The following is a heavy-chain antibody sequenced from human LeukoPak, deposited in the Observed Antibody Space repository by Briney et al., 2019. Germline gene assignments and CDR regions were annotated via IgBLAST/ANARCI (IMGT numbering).Heavy chain of an antibody. J-gene: IGHJ4*02. Sequence: ASVKVSCKASGYTFTNYGFSWVRQAPGQGLEWMGWISTYNDNTDYAQKLQGRVTMTTDTSTSTAYVELRSLRSDDTAVYYCARRMDSGSYYPSYYFDYWGQGTLVTVSS. CDR3: ARRMDSGSYYPSYYFDY. D-gene: IGHD3-10*01. CDR1: GYTFTNYG. V-gene: IGHV1-18*01. CDR2: ISTYNDNT.